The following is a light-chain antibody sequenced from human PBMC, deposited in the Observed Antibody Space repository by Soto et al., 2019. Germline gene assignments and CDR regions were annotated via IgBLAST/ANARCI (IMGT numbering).Light chain of an antibody. CDR1: QTINSW. CDR3: QQYDSVPYT. Sequence: DIQMTQSPSTLSASVGDRVTITCRASQTINSWLAWYQQKPGKAPRLLIYKASSLESGVPSRFSGSGSGTEFTLTISSLQPDDFATYYCQQYDSVPYTFGRGTK. J-gene: IGKJ2*01. CDR2: KAS. V-gene: IGKV1-5*03.